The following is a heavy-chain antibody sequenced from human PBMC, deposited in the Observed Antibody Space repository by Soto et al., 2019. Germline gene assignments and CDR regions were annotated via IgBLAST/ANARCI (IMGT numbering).Heavy chain of an antibody. D-gene: IGHD6-6*01. CDR1: GYTFTSYA. CDR2: INAGNGNT. J-gene: IGHJ6*03. CDR3: ARDGIAARPSYYYYYMDV. Sequence: QVQLVQSGAEVKKPGASVKVSCKASGYTFTSYAMHWVRQAPGQRLEWMGWINAGNGNTKYSQKFQGRVTITSDTSGRTAYMELSSLRSADTAVYYCARDGIAARPSYYYYYMDVWGKGTTVTVSS. V-gene: IGHV1-3*01.